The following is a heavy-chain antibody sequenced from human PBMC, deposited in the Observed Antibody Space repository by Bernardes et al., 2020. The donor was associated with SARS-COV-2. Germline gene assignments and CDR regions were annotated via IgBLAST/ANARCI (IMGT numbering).Heavy chain of an antibody. J-gene: IGHJ6*02. D-gene: IGHD6-13*01. CDR1: GFSFSDYG. CDR2: IWYDGTNK. CDR3: ARDQEDSNSWYGRDYYAMDV. Sequence: GGSLRLSCAASGFSFSDYGMQWVRQSPGKGLEWVAVIWYDGTNKYYGDSVKGRFTISRDNSKDTLYLQMNSLRAEDTAVYYCARDQEDSNSWYGRDYYAMDVWGQWTTVTVSS. V-gene: IGHV3-33*01.